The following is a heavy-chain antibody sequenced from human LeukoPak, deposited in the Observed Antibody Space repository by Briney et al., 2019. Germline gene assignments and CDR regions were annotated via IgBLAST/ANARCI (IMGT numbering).Heavy chain of an antibody. Sequence: GGSLRLSCAASGFSFSGYWMHWVRQAPGKGLEWVSTISGRGGTTYYADSVKGRFSISRDNSKNTLYLQMNSLRAEDTAVYYCAKSRWSDTSGYYYFDCWGQGTLVTVSS. CDR2: ISGRGGTT. CDR1: GFSFSGYW. CDR3: AKSRWSDTSGYYYFDC. V-gene: IGHV3-23*01. D-gene: IGHD3-22*01. J-gene: IGHJ4*02.